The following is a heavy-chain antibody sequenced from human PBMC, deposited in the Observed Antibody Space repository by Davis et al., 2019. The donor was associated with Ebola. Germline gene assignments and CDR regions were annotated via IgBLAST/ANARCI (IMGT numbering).Heavy chain of an antibody. V-gene: IGHV4-30-4*01. CDR2: IYYSGNT. CDR1: GGSISSGDYY. CDR3: ARGGAIWFGELLSTYYYYGMDV. D-gene: IGHD3-10*01. Sequence: SETLSLTCTVSGGSISSGDYYWSWIRQPPGKGLEWIGYIYYSGNTNYNPSLKSRVTISVDTSKNQFSLKLSSVTAADTAVYYCARGGAIWFGELLSTYYYYGMDVWGKGTTVTVSS. J-gene: IGHJ6*04.